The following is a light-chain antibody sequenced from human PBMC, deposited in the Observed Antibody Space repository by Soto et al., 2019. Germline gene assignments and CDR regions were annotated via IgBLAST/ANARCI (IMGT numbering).Light chain of an antibody. J-gene: IGLJ1*01. Sequence: QSALTQPPSASGTPGQRVTISCSGSRSNIGPNTVNWYQQFPGAAPKVLIQNNNQRPSGVPDRFSGSKSGTSASLAISGLQSGDEADYYCGAWDDILNGYVFGFGTKLTVL. CDR2: NNN. CDR3: GAWDDILNGYV. V-gene: IGLV1-44*01. CDR1: RSNIGPNT.